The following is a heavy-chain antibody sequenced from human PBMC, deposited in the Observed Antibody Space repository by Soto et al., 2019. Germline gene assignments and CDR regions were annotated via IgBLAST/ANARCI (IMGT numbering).Heavy chain of an antibody. CDR1: GGTFSSYA. J-gene: IGHJ3*02. CDR3: ARLGWGYYDSSGMNAFDI. V-gene: IGHV1-69*13. D-gene: IGHD3-22*01. CDR2: IIPIFGTA. Sequence: GASVKVSCKASGGTFSSYAISWVRQAPGQGLEWMGGIIPIFGTANYAQKFQGRVTITADESTSTAYMELSSLKASDTAMYYCARLGWGYYDSSGMNAFDIWGQGTMVTVSS.